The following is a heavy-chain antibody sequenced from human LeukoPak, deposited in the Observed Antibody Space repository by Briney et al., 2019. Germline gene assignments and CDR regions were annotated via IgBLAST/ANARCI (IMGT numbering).Heavy chain of an antibody. CDR3: AKDTSSSHGDYGSSAY. J-gene: IGHJ4*02. D-gene: IGHD4-17*01. CDR2: ISGSGGST. Sequence: GGSLRLSCAASGFTFSSYAMSWVRQAPGKGLEWVSSISGSGGSTYYADSVKGRFTISRDNSKNTLYLQMNSLRAEDTAVYYCAKDTSSSHGDYGSSAYWGQGTLVTVSS. V-gene: IGHV3-23*01. CDR1: GFTFSSYA.